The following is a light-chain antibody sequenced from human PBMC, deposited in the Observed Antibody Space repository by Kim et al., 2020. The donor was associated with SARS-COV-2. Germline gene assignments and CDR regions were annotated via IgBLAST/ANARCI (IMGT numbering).Light chain of an antibody. CDR2: DAA. CDR1: QSVSNY. Sequence: WSPGERATLSCRAGQSVSNYLAWYQQKPGQAPRLLIYDAATRATGIPARFSGSGSGTDFTLTISSLEPEDFAVYYCQQRSNWPRTFGQGTKVDIK. CDR3: QQRSNWPRT. J-gene: IGKJ1*01. V-gene: IGKV3-11*01.